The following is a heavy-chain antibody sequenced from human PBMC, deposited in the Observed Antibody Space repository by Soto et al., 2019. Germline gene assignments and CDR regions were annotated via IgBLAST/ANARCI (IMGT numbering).Heavy chain of an antibody. D-gene: IGHD2-8*01. CDR1: GDSVSSNSAA. CDR2: TYYRSKWYN. V-gene: IGHV6-1*01. Sequence: SQTLSLTCAISGDSVSSNSAAWNWIRQSPSRGLEWLGRTYYRSKWYNDNAISVKSRITINPDTSKNQFSLQLNFVTPEDTAVYFCARVTPDLDCTNGVCYGYYYGMDVWGQGTTVTVSS. CDR3: ARVTPDLDCTNGVCYGYYYGMDV. J-gene: IGHJ6*02.